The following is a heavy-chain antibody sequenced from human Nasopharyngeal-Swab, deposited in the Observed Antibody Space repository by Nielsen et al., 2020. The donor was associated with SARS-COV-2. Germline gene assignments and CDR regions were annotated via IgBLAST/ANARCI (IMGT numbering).Heavy chain of an antibody. Sequence: VRQMHGKGLEWMGRIEPSDSYTNYSPSFQGHVTISADKSISTAYLQWSSLKASDTAMYYCARHVSESSAYYYYYMDVWGKGTTVTVSS. CDR2: IEPSDSYT. CDR3: ARHVSESSAYYYYYMDV. J-gene: IGHJ6*03. V-gene: IGHV5-10-1*01. D-gene: IGHD3-10*02.